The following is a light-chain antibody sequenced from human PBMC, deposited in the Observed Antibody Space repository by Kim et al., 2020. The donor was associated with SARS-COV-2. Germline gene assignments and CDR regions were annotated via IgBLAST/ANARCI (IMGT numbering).Light chain of an antibody. CDR2: YDS. J-gene: IGLJ2*01. CDR3: QVWDSTSVHRV. Sequence: APGKTASITCAGDNMGRKSVHWYQQKPGQAPVLVISYDSDRPSGIPERLSGSNSENTATLTISEVEAGDEADYYCQVWDSTSVHRVFGGGTKLTVL. V-gene: IGLV3-21*04. CDR1: NMGRKS.